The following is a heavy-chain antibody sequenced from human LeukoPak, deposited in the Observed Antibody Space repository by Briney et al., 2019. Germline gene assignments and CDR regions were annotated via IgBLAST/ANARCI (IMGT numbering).Heavy chain of an antibody. Sequence: KPSETLSLTCTVSGGSIRSSYYYWGWIRQPPGKGLEWIGSIYDSGSTYYNPSLKSRVTISVDTSKNQLSLKLNSVTAADTAVYYCARHDGSLDNWFDPWDQGTLVTVSS. J-gene: IGHJ5*02. CDR2: IYDSGST. CDR3: ARHDGSLDNWFDP. CDR1: GGSIRSSYYY. V-gene: IGHV4-39*01. D-gene: IGHD3-10*01.